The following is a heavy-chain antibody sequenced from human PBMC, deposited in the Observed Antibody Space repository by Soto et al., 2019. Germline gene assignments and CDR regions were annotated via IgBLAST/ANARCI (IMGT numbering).Heavy chain of an antibody. CDR2: IYYSGST. D-gene: IGHD1-7*01. CDR1: GGSISSGDYY. CDR3: ARDVVPGTTTYTDY. V-gene: IGHV4-30-4*01. Sequence: PSETLSLTCTVSGGSISSGDYYWSWIRQPPGKGLEWIGYIYYSGSTYYNPSLKSRVTISVDTSKNQFSLKLTSVTAADTAVYYCARDVVPGTTTYTDYWGQGTLVTVSS. J-gene: IGHJ4*02.